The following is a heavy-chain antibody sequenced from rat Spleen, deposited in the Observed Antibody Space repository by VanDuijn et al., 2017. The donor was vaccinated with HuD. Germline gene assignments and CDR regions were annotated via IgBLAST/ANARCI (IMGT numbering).Heavy chain of an antibody. CDR3: ARDGGELGY. J-gene: IGHJ2*01. Sequence: EVQLVESDGGLVQPGRSLKLSCAASGFTFSNYGMAWVRQTPTKGLEWVAIISYDGSTTYYRDSVKGRFTISRDNAKNTLYLQMDSLRSEDTATYYCARDGGELGYWGQGVMVTVSS. CDR2: ISYDGSTT. V-gene: IGHV5-29*01. CDR1: GFTFSNYG. D-gene: IGHD4-1*01.